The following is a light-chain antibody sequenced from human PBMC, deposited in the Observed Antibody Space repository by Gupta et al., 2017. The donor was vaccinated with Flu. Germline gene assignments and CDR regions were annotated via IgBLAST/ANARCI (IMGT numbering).Light chain of an antibody. CDR1: QSVSIN. Sequence: EIVMTQSPATLSVSPGERATLSCRASQSVSINLAWYQQKPGQAPRLLIYGASTRDTGIPARFSGSGCGTEFTLTISSRQSEDFAIYYCQQDNNWPPSTFGQGTKLEIK. J-gene: IGKJ2*01. CDR2: GAS. V-gene: IGKV3D-15*01. CDR3: QQDNNWPPST.